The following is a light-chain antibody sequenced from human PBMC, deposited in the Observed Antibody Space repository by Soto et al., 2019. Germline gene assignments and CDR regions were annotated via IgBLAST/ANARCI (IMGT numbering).Light chain of an antibody. V-gene: IGKV3-15*01. CDR2: GAS. CDR3: QQYNNWPPRT. CDR1: QSISNS. J-gene: IGKJ2*01. Sequence: EIVMTQSPASPSVSPGETATLSCSASQSISNSLAWYQQKPGQAPSLLIYGASTRATGIPARFSGSGSGTEFNLTISSLQSEDSALYYCQQYNNWPPRTFGQGTKLEIK.